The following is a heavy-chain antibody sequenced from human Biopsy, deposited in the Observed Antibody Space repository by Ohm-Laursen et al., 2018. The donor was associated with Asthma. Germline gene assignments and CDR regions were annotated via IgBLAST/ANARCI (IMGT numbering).Heavy chain of an antibody. Sequence: GASVKASCKISGYSLTDLSMHWVRQAPGQGLEWMGGHDHEEGGTVNARRFQCRVTMTEDTSTDTAYMELSSLSSDDTAVYYCASDFPKDYVRYNFQFWGQGTLVTGSS. D-gene: IGHD4-17*01. CDR3: ASDFPKDYVRYNFQF. V-gene: IGHV1-24*01. J-gene: IGHJ4*02. CDR1: GYSLTDLS. CDR2: HDHEEGGT.